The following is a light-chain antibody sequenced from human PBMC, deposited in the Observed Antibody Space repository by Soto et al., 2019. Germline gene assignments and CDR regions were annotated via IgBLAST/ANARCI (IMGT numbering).Light chain of an antibody. V-gene: IGKV3-20*01. CDR2: GTS. Sequence: EIVLTQSPGSMSLSPGERATLSCRASQRISNSFLGWYQLKPGQAPRLLIYGTSSRATGIPDRFSGSGSGTDFTLTVSSLEPEDFAVYYCQQYGSSPLTFGGGTKVEIK. J-gene: IGKJ4*01. CDR1: QRISNSF. CDR3: QQYGSSPLT.